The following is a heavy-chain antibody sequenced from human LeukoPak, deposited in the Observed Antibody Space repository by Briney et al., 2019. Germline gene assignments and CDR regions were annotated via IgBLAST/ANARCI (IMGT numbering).Heavy chain of an antibody. Sequence: ASVKVSCKASGYTFTSYYMHWVRQAPGQGLEWMGIINPTGGSTTYAQKFQGRVTMTRDTSTSTVYMELSSLRSEDTAVYYCAFLLGSRFDYWGQGTLVTVSS. CDR1: GYTFTSYY. CDR2: INPTGGST. J-gene: IGHJ4*02. V-gene: IGHV1-46*01. CDR3: AFLLGSRFDY. D-gene: IGHD1-26*01.